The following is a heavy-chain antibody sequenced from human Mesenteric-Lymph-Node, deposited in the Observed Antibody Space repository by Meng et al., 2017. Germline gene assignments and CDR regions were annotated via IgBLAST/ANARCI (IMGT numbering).Heavy chain of an antibody. CDR1: GYSFDNYC. J-gene: IGHJ4*02. Sequence: ESLKISCKGSGYSFDNYCIGWVRQMPGEGLEWMGMIYSGNSDARISPSLQGHVTISVDKSISTAYLQWSSLKASDTAMYYCTRLKAYHSSGWYFDYWGQGTLVTVSS. D-gene: IGHD6-19*01. CDR3: TRLKAYHSSGWYFDY. V-gene: IGHV5-51*01. CDR2: IYSGNSDA.